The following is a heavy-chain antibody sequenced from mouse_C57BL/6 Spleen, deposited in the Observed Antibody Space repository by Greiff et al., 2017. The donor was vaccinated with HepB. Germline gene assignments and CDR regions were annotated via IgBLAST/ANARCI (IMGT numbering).Heavy chain of an antibody. D-gene: IGHD1-1*01. CDR3: ARTTTVVEYFDY. CDR2: IRSGSSTI. Sequence: EVQGVESGGGLVTPGGSLNLSCAASGFTFSDYGMHWVRQAPAKGLEWVAYIRSGSSTIYYADTVKGRFTISRDKSKNTLFLQMTSLRSEDTAMYYCARTTTVVEYFDYWGQGTTLTVSS. V-gene: IGHV5-17*01. J-gene: IGHJ2*01. CDR1: GFTFSDYG.